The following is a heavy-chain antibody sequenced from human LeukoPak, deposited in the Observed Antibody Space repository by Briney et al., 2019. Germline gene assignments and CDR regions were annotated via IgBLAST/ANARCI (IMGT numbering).Heavy chain of an antibody. V-gene: IGHV3-11*01. CDR3: ARSYIVVVPAALDY. D-gene: IGHD2-2*01. J-gene: IGHJ4*02. CDR2: ISSSGSTI. Sequence: GGSLRLSCAASGFTFSDYYMSWIRQAPGKGLEWVSYISSSGSTIYYADSVKGRFTISRDNAKNSLYLQMNSLRAEDTAVYYCARSYIVVVPAALDYWGQGTLVTVSS. CDR1: GFTFSDYY.